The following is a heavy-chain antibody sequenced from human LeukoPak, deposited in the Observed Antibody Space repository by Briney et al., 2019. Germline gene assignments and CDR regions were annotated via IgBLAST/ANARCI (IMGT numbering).Heavy chain of an antibody. J-gene: IGHJ4*02. Sequence: NAGGSLRLSCAASGFTFSDYYMSWIRQAPGKGLEWVSYISSSGSTIYYADSVKGRFTISRDNAKNSLYLQMNSLRAEDTAVYYCARDQSGSSSWYGYWGQGTLVTLSS. CDR1: GFTFSDYY. CDR3: ARDQSGSSSWYGY. CDR2: ISSSGSTI. V-gene: IGHV3-11*01. D-gene: IGHD6-13*01.